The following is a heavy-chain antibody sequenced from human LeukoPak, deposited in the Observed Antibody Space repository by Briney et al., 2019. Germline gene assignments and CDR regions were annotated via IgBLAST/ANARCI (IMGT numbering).Heavy chain of an antibody. CDR3: AKDLDSPGYFYGGDN. V-gene: IGHV3-23*01. J-gene: IGHJ4*02. CDR1: GFTFSNYA. Sequence: GLSLRLSCTASGFTFSNYAMNWVRQAPGKGLEWLSLISTSDNTHYADSVKGRFTISRDISKNTLYLQMNSLRAEDTAVYYCAKDLDSPGYFYGGDNWGQGTLVTVSS. D-gene: IGHD3-22*01. CDR2: ISTSDNT.